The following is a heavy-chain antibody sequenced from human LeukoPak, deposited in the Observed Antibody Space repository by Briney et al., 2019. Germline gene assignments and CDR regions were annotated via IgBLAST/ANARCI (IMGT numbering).Heavy chain of an antibody. Sequence: GGSLRLSCAASGFTFSSYWMSWVRQAPGKGLEWVANIKQDGSEKYYVDSVKGRFTISRDNAKNSLYLQMKSLRAEDTAVYYCARMSGYCSRTSCYTPPFDYWGQGTLVTVSS. J-gene: IGHJ4*02. CDR3: ARMSGYCSRTSCYTPPFDY. V-gene: IGHV3-7*01. CDR2: IKQDGSEK. D-gene: IGHD2-2*02. CDR1: GFTFSSYW.